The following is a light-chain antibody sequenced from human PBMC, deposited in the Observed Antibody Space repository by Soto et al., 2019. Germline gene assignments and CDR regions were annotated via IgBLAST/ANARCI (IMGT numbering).Light chain of an antibody. V-gene: IGLV1-44*01. J-gene: IGLJ1*01. CDR3: TSYTSSSTLA. CDR2: SNN. CDR1: SFNVGGNT. Sequence: QSVLTQPPSASGTPGQRVTISCSGSSFNVGGNTVNWYQQVTGTAPKFLINSNNQRPSGVPDRFSGSKSGTSASLAISGLQSEDEADYYCTSYTSSSTLAFGTGTKVTVL.